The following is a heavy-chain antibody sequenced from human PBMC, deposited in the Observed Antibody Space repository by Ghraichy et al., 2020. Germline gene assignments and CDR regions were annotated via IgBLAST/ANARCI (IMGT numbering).Heavy chain of an antibody. D-gene: IGHD2-2*01. J-gene: IGHJ4*02. CDR1: GFTFSNYR. CDR2: ISSSSSTI. V-gene: IGHV3-48*02. CDR3: ARGRGYCSSTSCYVDY. Sequence: ESLNISCTASGFTFSNYRMNWVRQSPGKGLEWVSYISSSSSTIYYADSVKGRFTISRDNVKNSLYLQMNSLRDEDTAVYFCARGRGYCSSTSCYVDYWGQGTLVTVSS.